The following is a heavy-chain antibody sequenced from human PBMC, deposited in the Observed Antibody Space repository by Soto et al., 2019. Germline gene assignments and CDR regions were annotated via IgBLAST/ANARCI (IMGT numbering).Heavy chain of an antibody. CDR1: GGAFSGYY. J-gene: IGHJ4*02. Sequence: SGTLSLTCAVFGGAFSGYYWSWVRQPPGKGLEWIGEINHSGSTNYNPSLKSRVTISVDTSKNQFSLKLSSVTAADTAVYYCARGRKYLMVYPREVSFDYWGQGTLVTVSS. CDR3: ARGRKYLMVYPREVSFDY. V-gene: IGHV4-34*01. CDR2: INHSGST. D-gene: IGHD2-8*01.